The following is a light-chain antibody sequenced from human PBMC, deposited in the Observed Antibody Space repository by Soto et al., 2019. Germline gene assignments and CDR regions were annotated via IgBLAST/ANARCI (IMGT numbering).Light chain of an antibody. J-gene: IGLJ3*02. CDR1: SSDVGAYKY. CDR3: SSYTSSTTLV. Sequence: QSALTQPASVSGSPGQSITISCTGTSSDVGAYKYVSWYQHHPGKAPKLMIYEVSHRPSGVSNRFSASKSGNTSSLTSSGLPAEDDAYYYCSSYTSSTTLVFGGGTKLTVL. CDR2: EVS. V-gene: IGLV2-14*01.